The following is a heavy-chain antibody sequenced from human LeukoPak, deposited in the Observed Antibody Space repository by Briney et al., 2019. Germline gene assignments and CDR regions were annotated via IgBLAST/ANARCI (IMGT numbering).Heavy chain of an antibody. D-gene: IGHD3-10*01. CDR1: GGSSTNYF. CDR3: ARRGPPRTMLRGVKSGWFDP. Sequence: SETLSLTCVLYGGSSTNYFWSWIRQPPGKGLEWIGEINRSASTNYNPSLRSRVTISIDTSKNQFSLKLSSVTAADTAVYYCARRGPPRTMLRGVKSGWFDPWGQGTLVTVSS. J-gene: IGHJ5*02. CDR2: INRSAST. V-gene: IGHV4-34*01.